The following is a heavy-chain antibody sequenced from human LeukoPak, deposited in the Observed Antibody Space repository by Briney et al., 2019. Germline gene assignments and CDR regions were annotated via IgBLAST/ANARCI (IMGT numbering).Heavy chain of an antibody. Sequence: PGGSLRLSCAASGFTFSSYAMSWVRQAPGKGLEWVSSISASGGSTYYADSVKGRFTISRDNSKNTLYLQMNSLRAEDTAVYYCAKVAYGLAVAGPRLTEGFDPWGQGTLVTVSS. CDR1: GFTFSSYA. D-gene: IGHD6-19*01. CDR3: AKVAYGLAVAGPRLTEGFDP. CDR2: ISASGGST. J-gene: IGHJ5*02. V-gene: IGHV3-23*01.